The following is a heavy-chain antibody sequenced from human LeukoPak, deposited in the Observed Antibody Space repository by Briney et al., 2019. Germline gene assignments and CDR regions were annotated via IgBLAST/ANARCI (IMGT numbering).Heavy chain of an antibody. CDR1: GFTFSSYW. J-gene: IGHJ6*02. CDR2: ISYDGSNK. CDR3: ARDRLLSTYYYYDMDV. D-gene: IGHD1-26*01. V-gene: IGHV3-30*09. Sequence: GGSLRLSCAASGFTFSSYWMHWVRQAPGKGLEWVALISYDGSNKYYADSVKGRFAISRDNSNNTLYLQMNSLRAEDTAVYYCARDRLLSTYYYYDMDVWGQGTTVTVSS.